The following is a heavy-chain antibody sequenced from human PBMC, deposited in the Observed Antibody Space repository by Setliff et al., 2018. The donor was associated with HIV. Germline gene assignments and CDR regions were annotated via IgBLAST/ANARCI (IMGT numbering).Heavy chain of an antibody. CDR3: ARRSVSHGNGFDL. D-gene: IGHD3-10*01. V-gene: IGHV3-30*02. Sequence: GGSLILSCAASGFTFSSYGMHWVRQAPGKGLEWVAFIRYDGSNKYYADSVKGRFTISRDNSKNTLYLQMNSLRAEDTAVYYCARRSVSHGNGFDLWGQGTLVTVSS. J-gene: IGHJ3*01. CDR2: IRYDGSNK. CDR1: GFTFSSYG.